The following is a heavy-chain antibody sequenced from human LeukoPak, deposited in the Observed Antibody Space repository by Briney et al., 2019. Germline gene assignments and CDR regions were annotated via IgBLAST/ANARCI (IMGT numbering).Heavy chain of an antibody. CDR3: ARGSVAVAGTGTRRAGVAFDI. Sequence: GGSLRLSCAASGFTFSSYGMHWVRQAPGKGLEWVAVIWYDGSNKYYADSVKGRFSISRDNSKNTLYLQMNSLRAEDTAVYYCARGSVAVAGTGTRRAGVAFDIWGQGTMATVSS. J-gene: IGHJ3*02. CDR1: GFTFSSYG. CDR2: IWYDGSNK. D-gene: IGHD6-19*01. V-gene: IGHV3-33*08.